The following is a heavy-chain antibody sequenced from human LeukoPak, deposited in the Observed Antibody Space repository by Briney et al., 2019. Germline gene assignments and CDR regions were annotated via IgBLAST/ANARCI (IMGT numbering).Heavy chain of an antibody. CDR2: IFYSGST. J-gene: IGHJ4*02. V-gene: IGHV4-59*08. CDR1: GGSISSYY. D-gene: IGHD3-22*01. Sequence: PSETLSLTCTVSGGSISSYYWSWIRQPPGKGLEWIGYIFYSGSTNYNPSLKSRVTISVDTSKNQFSLKLRSVTAADTAVYYCARLDSSGYYYFDYWGQGTLVTVSS. CDR3: ARLDSSGYYYFDY.